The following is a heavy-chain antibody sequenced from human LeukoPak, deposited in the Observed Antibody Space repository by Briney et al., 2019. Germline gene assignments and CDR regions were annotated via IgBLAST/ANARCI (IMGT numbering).Heavy chain of an antibody. D-gene: IGHD2-21*02. CDR3: ARQGYSYCGGDCYSRWFDP. V-gene: IGHV4-34*01. CDR1: GGSFSGYY. Sequence: SETLSLTCAVYGGSFSGYYWSWIRQPPGKGLEWIGEINHSGSTNYNPSLKSRVTISVDTSKNQFSLKLSSVTAADTAVYYCARQGYSYCGGDCYSRWFDPWGQGTLVTVSS. J-gene: IGHJ5*02. CDR2: INHSGST.